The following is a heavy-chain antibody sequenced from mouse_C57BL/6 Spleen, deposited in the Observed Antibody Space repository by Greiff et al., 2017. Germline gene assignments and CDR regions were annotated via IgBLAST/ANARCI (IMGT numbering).Heavy chain of an antibody. V-gene: IGHV14-3*01. CDR2: IDPANGNT. CDR1: GFNIKNTY. D-gene: IGHD2-2*01. J-gene: IGHJ1*03. Sequence: EVQRVESVAELVRPGASVKLSCTASGFNIKNTYMHWVKQRPEQGLEWIGRIDPANGNTKYAPKFQGKATITADTSSNTAYLQLSSLTSEDTAIYYCALSTMVSYWYFDVWGTGTTVTVSS. CDR3: ALSTMVSYWYFDV.